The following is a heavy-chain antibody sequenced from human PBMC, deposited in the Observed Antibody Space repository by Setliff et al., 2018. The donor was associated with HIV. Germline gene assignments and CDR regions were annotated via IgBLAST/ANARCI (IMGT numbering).Heavy chain of an antibody. D-gene: IGHD4-17*01. J-gene: IGHJ4*02. CDR3: AKDATRLYGDFFDY. CDR1: GFTFDDYH. CDR2: ISYDGSDK. V-gene: IGHV3-30*18. Sequence: LRLSCVGSGFTFDDYHISWIRQAPGRGLEWVAAISYDGSDKFYADSVKGRFTISRDNSKNTLYLQMNSLRAEDTAVYYCAKDATRLYGDFFDYWGQGTRVTVSS.